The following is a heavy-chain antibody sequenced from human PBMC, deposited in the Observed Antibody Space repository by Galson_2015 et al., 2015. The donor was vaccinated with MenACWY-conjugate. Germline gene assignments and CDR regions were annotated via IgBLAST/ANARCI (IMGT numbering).Heavy chain of an antibody. D-gene: IGHD1-7*01. CDR3: ATGYNWNLRPVDY. CDR1: VGSFSGYY. V-gene: IGHV4-34*01. Sequence: SEPLSLTCAVYVGSFSGYYWSWIRQPPGKGLEWIGEINHSGSTNYNPSLKSRVTISVDTSKNQFSLKLSSVTAADTAVYYCATGYNWNLRPVDYWGQGTLVTVSS. J-gene: IGHJ4*02. CDR2: INHSGST.